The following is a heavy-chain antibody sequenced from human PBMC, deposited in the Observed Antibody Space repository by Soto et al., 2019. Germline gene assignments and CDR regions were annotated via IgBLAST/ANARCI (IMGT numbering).Heavy chain of an antibody. CDR3: ESQTRRGPYGMDV. CDR1: GFTFSSYG. CDR2: IWYDGSNK. V-gene: IGHV3-33*01. J-gene: IGHJ6*02. Sequence: QVQLVESGGGVVQPGRSLRLSCAASGFTFSSYGMHWVRQAPGKGLEWVAVIWYDGSNKYYADSVKGRFTISRDNSKNTLYVQMTSLRAEDTAVYYCESQTRRGPYGMDVWGQGTTVSVSS.